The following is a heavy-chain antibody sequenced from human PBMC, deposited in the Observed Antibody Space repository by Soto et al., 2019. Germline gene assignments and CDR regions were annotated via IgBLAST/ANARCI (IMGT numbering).Heavy chain of an antibody. CDR2: IYPGDSDT. CDR3: ARTGSGSRSAFDI. CDR1: GYSFTIYW. V-gene: IGHV5-51*01. Sequence: GETLKISCTGSGYSFTIYWIGWVRQMPGKGLEWMGIIYPGDSDTRYSPSFQGQVTISADKSISTAYLQWSSLKASDTAMYYCARTGSGSRSAFDIWGQGTMVTVSS. J-gene: IGHJ3*02. D-gene: IGHD2-2*01.